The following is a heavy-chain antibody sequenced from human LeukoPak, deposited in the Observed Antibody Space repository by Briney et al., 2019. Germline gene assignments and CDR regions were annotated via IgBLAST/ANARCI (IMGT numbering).Heavy chain of an antibody. Sequence: SETLSLTCAVSGGSIATTNWWTWVRQPPGKGLEWIGELSRSGSTNYIPSLKSRVTISVDESNNQFSLKLSSITAADTAVYYCVTGDSGDNFWGQGTLVTV. CDR2: LSRSGST. CDR1: GGSIATTNW. CDR3: VTGDSGDNF. V-gene: IGHV4-4*02. D-gene: IGHD6-19*01. J-gene: IGHJ4*02.